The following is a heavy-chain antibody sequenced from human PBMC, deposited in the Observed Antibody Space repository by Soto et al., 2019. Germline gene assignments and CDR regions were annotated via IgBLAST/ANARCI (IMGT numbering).Heavy chain of an antibody. CDR3: ARPRGIVVIITANDAFDI. Sequence: EVQLVESGGGLVQPGGSLRLSCAASGFSVSTNYMSWVRQAPGKGLEWISVIYSGGTTYYADSVKGRFTISRDNSKNALYLQMNGLRAEDRAVYYCARPRGIVVIITANDAFDIWGQGTMVTVSS. D-gene: IGHD3-22*01. CDR1: GFSVSTNY. CDR2: IYSGGTT. J-gene: IGHJ3*02. V-gene: IGHV3-66*04.